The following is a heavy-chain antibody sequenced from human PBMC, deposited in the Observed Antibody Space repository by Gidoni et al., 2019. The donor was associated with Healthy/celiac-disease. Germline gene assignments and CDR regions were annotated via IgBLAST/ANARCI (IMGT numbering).Heavy chain of an antibody. J-gene: IGHJ4*02. CDR3: ARDSSDSSGYSDY. CDR2: ISYDGSNK. CDR1: GFTFSSYA. V-gene: IGHV3-30*04. D-gene: IGHD3-22*01. Sequence: QVQLVESGGGVVQPGRSLRLPCAASGFTFSSYAMHWVRQAPGKGLEWVAVISYDGSNKYYADSVKGRFTISRDNSKNTLYLQMNSLRAEDTAVYYCARDSSDSSGYSDYWGQGTLVTVSS.